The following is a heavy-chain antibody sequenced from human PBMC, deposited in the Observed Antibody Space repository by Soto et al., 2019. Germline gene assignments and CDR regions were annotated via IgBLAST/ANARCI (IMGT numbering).Heavy chain of an antibody. CDR1: GGSFSGYY. Sequence: LSLTCAVYGGSFSGYYWSWIRQPPGKGLEWIGEINHSGSTNYNPSLKSRVTISVDTSKNQFSLKLSSVTAADTAVYYCARGAEGDPYYDILTGYYFFDYWGQGTLVTVSS. CDR2: INHSGST. CDR3: ARGAEGDPYYDILTGYYFFDY. V-gene: IGHV4-34*01. D-gene: IGHD3-9*01. J-gene: IGHJ4*02.